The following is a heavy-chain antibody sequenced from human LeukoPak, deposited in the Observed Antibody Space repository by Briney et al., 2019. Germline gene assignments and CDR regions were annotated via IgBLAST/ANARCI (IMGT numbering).Heavy chain of an antibody. CDR3: ARDGESLREQEWYGMDY. V-gene: IGHV1-2*02. J-gene: IGHJ4*02. D-gene: IGHD3-10*01. CDR1: GDTFTGYY. CDR2: INPNSGGT. Sequence: GASVKVSCKASGDTFTGYYMHWVRQAPGQGLEWMGWINPNSGGTNYAQKFQGRVTMTRDTSISTAYMELSRLRSDDTAVYYCARDGESLREQEWYGMDYWGQGTLVTVSS.